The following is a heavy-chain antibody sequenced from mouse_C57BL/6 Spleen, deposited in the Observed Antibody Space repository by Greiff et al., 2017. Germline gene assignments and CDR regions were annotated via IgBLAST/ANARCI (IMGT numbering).Heavy chain of an antibody. D-gene: IGHD1-1*01. CDR1: GFSFNTYA. V-gene: IGHV10-1*01. CDR3: VRQDYYGSAWFAY. CDR2: IRSKSNNYAT. Sequence: EVKVVESGGGLVQPKGSLKLSCAASGFSFNTYAMNWVRQAPGQGLEWVARIRSKSNNYATYYADSVKDRFTISRDDSESMLYLQMNNLKTEDTAMYYCVRQDYYGSAWFAYWGQGTLVTVSA. J-gene: IGHJ3*01.